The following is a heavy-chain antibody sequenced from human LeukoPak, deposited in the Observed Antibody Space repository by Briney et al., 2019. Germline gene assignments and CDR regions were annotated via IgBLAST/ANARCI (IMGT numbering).Heavy chain of an antibody. CDR1: GYTYTSHT. J-gene: IGHJ4*02. CDR2: INDGNDNT. V-gene: IGHV1-3*01. Sequence: ASVTVSCKASGYTYTSHTIHWARQAPGQRRAWMGWINDGNDNTEYSQRFQGRVTITRDTSASTAYMELSSLRSEDTAVYYCARDRYYGSGNYNYFDYWGQGTLVTVSS. D-gene: IGHD3-10*01. CDR3: ARDRYYGSGNYNYFDY.